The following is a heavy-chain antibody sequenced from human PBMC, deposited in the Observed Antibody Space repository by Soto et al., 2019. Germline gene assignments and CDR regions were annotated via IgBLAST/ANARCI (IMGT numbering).Heavy chain of an antibody. V-gene: IGHV2-5*02. D-gene: IGHD3-10*01. J-gene: IGHJ4*02. CDR2: IYWDDVK. CDR1: GFSLSTSGVG. Sequence: QITLKESGPTLVKPTQTLTLTCTFSGFSLSTSGVGVGWIRQPPGKALEWLALIYWDDVKRYRPTLKSRLTTTKDTNKNQMVLTMTNMDPVDTATYYCAHRRGSGSDYWGQGTLVTVSS. CDR3: AHRRGSGSDY.